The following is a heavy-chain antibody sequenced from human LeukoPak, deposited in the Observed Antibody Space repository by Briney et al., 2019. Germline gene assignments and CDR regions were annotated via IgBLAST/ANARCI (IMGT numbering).Heavy chain of an antibody. CDR3: AKDRHVLLWFGELSSDAFDI. CDR1: GFTFSSYA. J-gene: IGHJ3*02. CDR2: ISGSGGST. Sequence: PGGSLRLSCAASGFTFSSYAMSWVRQAPGKGLEWVSAISGSGGSTYYADSVKGRFTNSRDNSKNTLYLQMNSLRAEDTDVYYCAKDRHVLLWFGELSSDAFDIWGQGTMVPVSS. D-gene: IGHD3-10*01. V-gene: IGHV3-23*01.